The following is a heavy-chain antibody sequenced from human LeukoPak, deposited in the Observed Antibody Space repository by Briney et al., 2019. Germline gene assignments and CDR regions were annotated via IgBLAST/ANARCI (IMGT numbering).Heavy chain of an antibody. Sequence: AGGSLRLSCAASGFTFNTHWMHWVRQAPGKGLVWVSRINTGGTTTNYADSVKGRFTISRDNAKDTLYLQMNSLRAEDTAVYYYGRDLNWNQIDYWGQGSLVTVSS. CDR2: INTGGTTT. D-gene: IGHD1-20*01. V-gene: IGHV3-74*01. CDR1: GFTFNTHW. CDR3: GRDLNWNQIDY. J-gene: IGHJ4*02.